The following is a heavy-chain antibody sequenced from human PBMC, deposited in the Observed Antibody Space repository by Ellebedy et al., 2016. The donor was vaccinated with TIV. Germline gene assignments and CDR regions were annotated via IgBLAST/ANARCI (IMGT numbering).Heavy chain of an antibody. CDR1: GYTFTGYY. CDR2: INPNSGGT. J-gene: IGHJ4*02. CDR3: ARDTDTMVRGSWVY. V-gene: IGHV1-2*02. D-gene: IGHD3-10*01. Sequence: AALVKVSCKASGYTFTGYYMHWVRQAPGQGLEWMGWINPNSGGTNYAQKFQGRVTMTRDTSISTAYMELSRLRSDDTAVYYCARDTDTMVRGSWVYWGQGTLATVSS.